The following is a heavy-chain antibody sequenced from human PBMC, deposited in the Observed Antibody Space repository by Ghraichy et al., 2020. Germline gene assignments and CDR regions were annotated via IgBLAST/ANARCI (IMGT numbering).Heavy chain of an antibody. V-gene: IGHV3-21*01. CDR1: GFTFSSYS. D-gene: IGHD2-2*03. Sequence: GALRLSCAASGFTFSSYSMNWVRQAPGKGLEWVSSISSSSSYIYYADSVKGRFTISRDNAKNSLYLQMNSLRAEDTAVYYCARDGYCSSTSCPYYYYGMDVWGQGTTVTVSS. CDR2: ISSSSSYI. CDR3: ARDGYCSSTSCPYYYYGMDV. J-gene: IGHJ6*02.